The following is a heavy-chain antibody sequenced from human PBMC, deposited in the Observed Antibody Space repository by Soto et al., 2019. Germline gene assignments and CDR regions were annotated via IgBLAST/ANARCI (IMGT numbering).Heavy chain of an antibody. Sequence: GGSLRLSCAASGFTFSGSAMTWVRQAPGKWLEYVSSITSSGSEVFHAASVKGRFTMSRDNSKNMLYLQMNSLRAEDTAVYYCAKEGYDSGWYRVSWGQGALVTVSS. CDR1: GFTFSGSA. J-gene: IGHJ5*02. V-gene: IGHV3-23*01. CDR3: AKEGYDSGWYRVS. D-gene: IGHD6-19*01. CDR2: ITSSGSEV.